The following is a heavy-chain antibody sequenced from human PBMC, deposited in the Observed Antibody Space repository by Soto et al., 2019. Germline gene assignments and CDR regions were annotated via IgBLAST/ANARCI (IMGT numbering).Heavy chain of an antibody. CDR2: ILPIFGTP. CDR3: ATPAEALDTEMLKDFAH. J-gene: IGHJ4*02. V-gene: IGHV1-69*13. D-gene: IGHD5-18*01. CDR1: GGTFSNSA. Sequence: SVKVSCKASGGTFSNSAIIWVRQAPGQGLEWMGGILPIFGTPNYAQKFQGRLTISADEFSSTAYMELNILRSEDTAVYYCATPAEALDTEMLKDFAHWGQGSLVTVSS.